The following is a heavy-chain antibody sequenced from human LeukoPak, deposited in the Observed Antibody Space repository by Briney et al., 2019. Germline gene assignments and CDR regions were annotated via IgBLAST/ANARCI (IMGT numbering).Heavy chain of an antibody. CDR1: GGTFSSYA. D-gene: IGHD6-19*01. CDR2: IIPIFGTA. V-gene: IGHV1-69*06. CDR3: ARDHVAVAGYFDY. Sequence: GSSVKVSCKASGGTFSSYAISWVRQAPGQGLEWMGGIIPIFGTANYAQKFQGRVTITADKSTSTAYMELSSLRSEDTAVYYCARDHVAVAGYFDYWGQGTLVTVSS. J-gene: IGHJ4*02.